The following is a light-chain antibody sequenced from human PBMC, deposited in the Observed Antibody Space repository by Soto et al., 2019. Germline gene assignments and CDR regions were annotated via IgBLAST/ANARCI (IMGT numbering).Light chain of an antibody. V-gene: IGKV3-15*01. CDR3: QQYNNWLT. J-gene: IGKJ4*01. CDR1: QRVTSN. Sequence: EIAMTQSPATLSVSPGERATLSCRASQRVTSNLAWYQQKPGQAPRLLIYAASTRATGIPARFSGSGSGTEFTLTICSLQSEDFAVYYCQQYNNWLTFGGGTQVEIK. CDR2: AAS.